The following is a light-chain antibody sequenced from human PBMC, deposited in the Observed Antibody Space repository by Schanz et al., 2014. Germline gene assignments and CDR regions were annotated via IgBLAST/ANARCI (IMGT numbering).Light chain of an antibody. Sequence: SALTQPPSASGSPGQSVTISCTGTSSDVGNYNYVSWYQQHPGKAPRLMIYEVNKRPSGVPDRFSGSKSGNTASLTVSGLQAEDEADYYCSSYAGSNNLVFGGGTKLTVL. CDR3: SSYAGSNNLV. CDR2: EVN. V-gene: IGLV2-8*01. J-gene: IGLJ3*02. CDR1: SSDVGNYNY.